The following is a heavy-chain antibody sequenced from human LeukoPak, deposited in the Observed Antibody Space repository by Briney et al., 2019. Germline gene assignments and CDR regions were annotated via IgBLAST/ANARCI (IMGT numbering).Heavy chain of an antibody. J-gene: IGHJ4*02. V-gene: IGHV4-61*02. CDR2: IYTSGST. D-gene: IGHD2-15*01. CDR1: GGSISSGSYY. CDR3: ARGGSWYYFIDY. Sequence: SQTLSLTCTVSGGSISSGSYYWSWIRQPAGKGLEWIGRIYTSGSTNYNPSLKSRVTISVDTSKNQFSLKLSSVTAADTAVYYCARGGSWYYFIDYWSQGTLVTVSS.